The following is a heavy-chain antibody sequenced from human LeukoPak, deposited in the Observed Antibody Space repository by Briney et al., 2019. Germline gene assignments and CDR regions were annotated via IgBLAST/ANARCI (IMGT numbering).Heavy chain of an antibody. V-gene: IGHV5-51*01. CDR3: ARGGWGYSFDY. Sequence: GGSLQISCKGSGSTFTNYWIGWGRPVPGKGREGMGTVSSGASDTIYSPSFQGQVSISADRSINTAYLQWSSLKASDTAMYFCARGGWGYSFDYWGQGTLVTVSS. CDR1: GSTFTNYW. CDR2: VSSGASDT. D-gene: IGHD3-16*01. J-gene: IGHJ4*02.